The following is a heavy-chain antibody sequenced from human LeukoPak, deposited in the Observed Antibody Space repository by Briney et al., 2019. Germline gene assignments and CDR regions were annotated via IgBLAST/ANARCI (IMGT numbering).Heavy chain of an antibody. Sequence: PGGSLRLSCEASAFTFSTYGMHWVRQAPGKGLEWVAFIQYDGSYNMYADSVKGRFTISRDNSNNMLYLQMNSLRTEDTAVHFCAKDFRVGARSFDYWGQGTLVTVSS. CDR1: AFTFSTYG. J-gene: IGHJ4*02. CDR2: IQYDGSYN. V-gene: IGHV3-30*02. D-gene: IGHD1-26*01. CDR3: AKDFRVGARSFDY.